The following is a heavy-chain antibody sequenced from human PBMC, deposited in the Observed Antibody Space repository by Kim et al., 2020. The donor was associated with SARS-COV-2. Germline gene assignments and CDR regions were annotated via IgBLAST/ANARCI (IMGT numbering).Heavy chain of an antibody. CDR2: ISGSGGST. Sequence: GGSLRLSCAASGFTFSSYAMSWVRQAPGKGLEWVSAISGSGGSTYYADSVKGRFTISRDNSKNTLYLQMNSLRAEDTAVYYCAKSPADCSSTSCYRNYFDSWGQGTLVTVSS. V-gene: IGHV3-23*01. CDR3: AKSPADCSSTSCYRNYFDS. D-gene: IGHD2-2*01. CDR1: GFTFSSYA. J-gene: IGHJ4*02.